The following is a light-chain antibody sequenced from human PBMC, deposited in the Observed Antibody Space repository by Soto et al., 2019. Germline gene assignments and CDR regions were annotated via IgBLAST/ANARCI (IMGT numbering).Light chain of an antibody. V-gene: IGKV3-15*01. CDR3: QQYNNWPRRT. Sequence: EIVMTQSPATLSVSPGERATLSCRASHSVSSRLAWYQQKPGQAPRLLIYGASTRATGIPARFSGSGSGTEFTLTISSLQSEDFAVYYCQQYNNWPRRTFGQGTKVEIK. CDR2: GAS. CDR1: HSVSSR. J-gene: IGKJ1*01.